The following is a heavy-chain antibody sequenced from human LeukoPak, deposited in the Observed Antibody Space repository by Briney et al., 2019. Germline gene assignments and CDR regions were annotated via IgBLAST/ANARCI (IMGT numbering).Heavy chain of an antibody. CDR3: ARDRVEIVVAGTVDC. V-gene: IGHV3-30-3*01. CDR2: ISYDGSNE. Sequence: PGGSLRLSCAASGFTFSNYPMHWVRQAPGKGLEWVAVISYDGSNEYYADSVKGRFTISRDNSKNTLYLQMNSLGAEDTAVYYCARDRVEIVVAGTVDCWGQGTLVTVYS. CDR1: GFTFSNYP. J-gene: IGHJ4*02. D-gene: IGHD6-19*01.